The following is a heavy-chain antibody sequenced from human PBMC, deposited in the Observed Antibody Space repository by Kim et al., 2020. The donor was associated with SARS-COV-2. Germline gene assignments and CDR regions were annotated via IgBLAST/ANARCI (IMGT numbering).Heavy chain of an antibody. CDR1: EFTFNMFA. J-gene: IGHJ4*02. V-gene: IGHV3-30*18. CDR2: ISYTGQDT. Sequence: GGSLRLSCVASEFTFNMFAMHWVRQAPGKGLEWVACISYTGQDTYYADSVKGRFTISRVNSQNTLDLYMNSLRSEDTAKYYCAKDHSISGFYGPFDLWGQRTLVSASS. D-gene: IGHD6-19*01. CDR3: AKDHSISGFYGPFDL.